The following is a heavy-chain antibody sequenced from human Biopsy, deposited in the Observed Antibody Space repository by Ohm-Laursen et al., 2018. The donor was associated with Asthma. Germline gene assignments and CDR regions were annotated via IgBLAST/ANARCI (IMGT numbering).Heavy chain of an antibody. V-gene: IGHV1-18*01. Sequence: ASVKVSCKTSGYTFNSAGITWVRQAPGQGLERMGWISVYNGNTKVAQKLQDRVTMITDTSTSTACMELRSLRSDDTAVYFCARAVDYSHYYGIDVWGQGTTVTVS. CDR3: ARAVDYSHYYGIDV. CDR1: GYTFNSAG. CDR2: ISVYNGNT. J-gene: IGHJ6*02. D-gene: IGHD3-10*01.